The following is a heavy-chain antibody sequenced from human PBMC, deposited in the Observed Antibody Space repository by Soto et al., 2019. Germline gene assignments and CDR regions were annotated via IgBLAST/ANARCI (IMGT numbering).Heavy chain of an antibody. D-gene: IGHD1-7*01. V-gene: IGHV3-74*01. CDR1: GFTFSSYW. Sequence: EVQLVESGGGLVQPGGSLRLSCAASGFTFSSYWMHWVRQAPGKGLVWVSRIKSDGSSTNYADSVKGRFTISRDNAKNTLYLQMNSLRAEDTAVYYCARASTGTTLGYYFDYWGQGTLVTVSS. J-gene: IGHJ4*02. CDR3: ARASTGTTLGYYFDY. CDR2: IKSDGSST.